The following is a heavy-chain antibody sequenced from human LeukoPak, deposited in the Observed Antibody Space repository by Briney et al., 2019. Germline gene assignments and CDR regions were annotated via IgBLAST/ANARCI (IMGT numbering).Heavy chain of an antibody. Sequence: GGSLRLSCAASGFTFSSYSMNWVRQAPGKGLEWVSYISSSSSTIYYADSVKGRFTISRDNAKNSLYLQMNSLRAEDTAVCYCARNVRGRFDPWGQGTLVTVSS. V-gene: IGHV3-48*01. CDR2: ISSSSSTI. J-gene: IGHJ5*02. CDR3: ARNVRGRFDP. D-gene: IGHD6-25*01. CDR1: GFTFSSYS.